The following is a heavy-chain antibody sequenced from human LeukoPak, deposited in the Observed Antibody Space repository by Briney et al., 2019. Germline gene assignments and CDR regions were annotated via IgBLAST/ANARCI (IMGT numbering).Heavy chain of an antibody. J-gene: IGHJ6*03. D-gene: IGHD2-15*01. CDR2: INQDGSNK. CDR3: AKDAQYCSGGSCYLFYYYYMDV. V-gene: IGHV3-7*01. Sequence: PGGSLRLSCAASGFTFSSYWMTWVRQAPGKGLEWVASINQDGSNKYYADSVKGRFTISRDNSKNTLYLQMNSLRAEDTAVYYCAKDAQYCSGGSCYLFYYYYMDVWGKGTTVTISS. CDR1: GFTFSSYW.